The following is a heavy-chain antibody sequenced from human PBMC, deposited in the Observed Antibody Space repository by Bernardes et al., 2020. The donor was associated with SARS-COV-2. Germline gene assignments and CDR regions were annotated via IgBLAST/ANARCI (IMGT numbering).Heavy chain of an antibody. J-gene: IGHJ1*01. CDR2: ISNSGGRT. CDR1: GFTFSSYD. D-gene: IGHD6-6*01. V-gene: IGHV3-23*01. CDR3: TKDPQYSNDIDH. Sequence: GGSLRLSCAASGFTFSSYDMSWVRQAPGKGLDWAPPISNSGGRTHYADSVKGRFTISRDNSDNTVYLQMTSLRAADTAVYYCTKDPQYSNDIDHWGQGTLVTVSS.